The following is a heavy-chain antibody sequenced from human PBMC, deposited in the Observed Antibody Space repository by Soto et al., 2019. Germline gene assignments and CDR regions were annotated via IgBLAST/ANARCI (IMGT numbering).Heavy chain of an antibody. CDR2: INHSGST. D-gene: IGHD6-19*01. CDR3: ARERPDGCRLDP. J-gene: IGHJ5*02. V-gene: IGHV4-34*01. CDR1: GGSFSGYY. Sequence: PSETLSLTCAVYGGSFSGYYWTWIRQPPGTGLEWIGEINHSGSTNYNPSLKSRVTISVDTSKNQFSLKLSSVTAADTAVYYCARERPDGCRLDPWGQGTPVTVSS.